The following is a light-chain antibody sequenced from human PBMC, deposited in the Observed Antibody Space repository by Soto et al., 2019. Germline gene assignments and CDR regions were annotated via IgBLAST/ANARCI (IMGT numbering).Light chain of an antibody. CDR1: SSDVGGYNY. CDR3: CSYAGRYTYV. Sequence: QSPLTQPRSVSGSPGQSVTISCTGASSDVGGYNYVSWYQQHPGKAPKLMIYDVSKRPSGVPDRFSGSKSGNTASLTISGLQTEDEADYHCCSYAGRYTYVFGTGTKVTVL. CDR2: DVS. J-gene: IGLJ1*01. V-gene: IGLV2-11*01.